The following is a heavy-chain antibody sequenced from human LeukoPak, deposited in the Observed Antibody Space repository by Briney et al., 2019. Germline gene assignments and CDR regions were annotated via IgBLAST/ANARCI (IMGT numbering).Heavy chain of an antibody. V-gene: IGHV4-61*02. CDR3: ARGKSNMIVAKRWFDS. J-gene: IGHJ5*01. D-gene: IGHD3-22*01. CDR1: GGSISSGSYY. CDR2: IYTSGST. Sequence: KTSETLSLTCTVSGGSISSGSYYWSWIRQPAGKGLEWIGRIYTSGSTNYNPSLKSRVTISVDTSKNQFSLKLSSVTAADTAVYYCARGKSNMIVAKRWFDSWGQGTLVTVSS.